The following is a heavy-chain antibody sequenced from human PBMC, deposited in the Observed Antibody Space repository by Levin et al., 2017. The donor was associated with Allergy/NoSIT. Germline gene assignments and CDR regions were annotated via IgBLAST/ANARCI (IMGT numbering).Heavy chain of an antibody. J-gene: IGHJ3*02. D-gene: IGHD1-1*01. V-gene: IGHV1-46*01. CDR1: GYTFTYYN. Sequence: GGSLRLSCKAAGYTFTYYNMHWVRQAPGQGPDWMGVINPNAGSTTYAQKFQGRLTMTRDTSTTTVYMELSSLRSEDTAVYYCARWNLGAFDIWGQGTMVTVSS. CDR3: ARWNLGAFDI. CDR2: INPNAGST.